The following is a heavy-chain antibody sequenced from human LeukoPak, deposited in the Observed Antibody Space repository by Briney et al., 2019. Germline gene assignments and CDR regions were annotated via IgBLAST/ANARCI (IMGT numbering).Heavy chain of an antibody. V-gene: IGHV3-9*01. CDR3: GRQVAPGQWLVNL. Sequence: GRSLRLSCAASGFTFDDYAMHWVRQAPGKGLEWVSGISWNSGSIGYADSVKGRFTISRDNYKSTLFLQMNSLSAADTAVYYCGRQVAPGQWLVNLWGQGTLVTVSS. CDR2: ISWNSGSI. J-gene: IGHJ5*02. CDR1: GFTFDDYA. D-gene: IGHD6-19*01.